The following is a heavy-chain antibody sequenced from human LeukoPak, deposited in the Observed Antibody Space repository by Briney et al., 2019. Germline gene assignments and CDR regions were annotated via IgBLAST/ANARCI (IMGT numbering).Heavy chain of an antibody. D-gene: IGHD3-16*02. V-gene: IGHV3-23*01. Sequence: GGSLRLSCAASGFTFSSYVMSWVRQAPGKGLEWVSAISGSGGSTYYADSVKGRFTISRDNSKNTLYLQMNSLRAEDTAVYYCAVSRDYVWGSSRYWGQGTLVTVSS. J-gene: IGHJ4*02. CDR3: AVSRDYVWGSSRY. CDR1: GFTFSSYV. CDR2: ISGSGGST.